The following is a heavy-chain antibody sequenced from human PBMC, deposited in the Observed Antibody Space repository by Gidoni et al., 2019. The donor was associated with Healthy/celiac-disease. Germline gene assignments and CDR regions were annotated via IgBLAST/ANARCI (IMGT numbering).Heavy chain of an antibody. Sequence: EVQLVESGGGLVQPGGSLRLSCAASGFTFSSYWMHWVRQAPGKGLVWVSRINSDGSSTSYTHSVKGRFTISRDNAKNTLYLQMNSLRAEDTAVYYCASQDYDFWSGYYTGIGYWGQGTLVTVSS. D-gene: IGHD3-3*01. CDR2: INSDGSST. J-gene: IGHJ4*02. CDR1: GFTFSSYW. CDR3: ASQDYDFWSGYYTGIGY. V-gene: IGHV3-74*01.